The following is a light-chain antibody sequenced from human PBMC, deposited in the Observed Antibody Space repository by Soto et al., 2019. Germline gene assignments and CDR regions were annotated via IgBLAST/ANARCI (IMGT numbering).Light chain of an antibody. V-gene: IGLV2-23*02. CDR1: SSDVGRYNL. CDR2: EVS. CDR3: CSYAGSSTYV. Sequence: QSALTQPASVSGSPGQSITISCTGTSSDVGRYNLVSWYQQHPGKAPKLMIYEVSKRLSGVSNRFSGSKSGNTASLTISGIQAEYEADYYCCSYAGSSTYVFGTGTKVTVL. J-gene: IGLJ1*01.